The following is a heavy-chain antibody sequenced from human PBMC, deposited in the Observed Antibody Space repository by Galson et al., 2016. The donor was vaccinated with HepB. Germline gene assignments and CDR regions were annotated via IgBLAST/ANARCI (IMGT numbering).Heavy chain of an antibody. CDR1: GFTVSSHH. D-gene: IGHD4-17*01. V-gene: IGHV3-53*01. CDR3: ARDDYGTVAY. Sequence: SLRLSCAASGFTVSSHHMSWVRQAPGKGLEWVSVIYSGSNTYYADPVKGRVTISRDNSKNTLFLKMNSLSAEDSAVYYCARDDYGTVAYWGQGTLVTVSS. CDR2: IYSGSNT. J-gene: IGHJ4*02.